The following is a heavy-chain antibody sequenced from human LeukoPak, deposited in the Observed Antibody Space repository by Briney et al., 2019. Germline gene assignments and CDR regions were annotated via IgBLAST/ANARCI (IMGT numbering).Heavy chain of an antibody. Sequence: SETLSLTCTVSGVSITTNNWWTWVRQPPGKGLEWIAEIYYTGTGSANYNPSLKSRVSISVDQSKNQFSLNLSSVTAADTAVYYCARDSVAIATPNGDDDYWGQGILVTVSS. D-gene: IGHD7-27*01. CDR2: IYYTGTGSA. V-gene: IGHV4-4*02. CDR3: ARDSVAIATPNGDDDY. J-gene: IGHJ4*02. CDR1: GVSITTNNW.